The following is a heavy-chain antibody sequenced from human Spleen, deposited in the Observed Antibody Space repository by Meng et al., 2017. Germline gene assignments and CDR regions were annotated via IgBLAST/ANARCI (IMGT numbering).Heavy chain of an antibody. J-gene: IGHJ4*02. D-gene: IGHD4-11*01. Sequence: QAQLPQSGAGLLKPSETLSPTCAVYGGAFSDYYWSWIRQSPGKGLEWVGEINHSGATNYNPSLKSRVTISVDTSKNQFSLKLNSVTAADTAIYYCARGPTTMAHDFDYWGQGTLVTVSS. V-gene: IGHV4-34*01. CDR2: INHSGAT. CDR1: GGAFSDYY. CDR3: ARGPTTMAHDFDY.